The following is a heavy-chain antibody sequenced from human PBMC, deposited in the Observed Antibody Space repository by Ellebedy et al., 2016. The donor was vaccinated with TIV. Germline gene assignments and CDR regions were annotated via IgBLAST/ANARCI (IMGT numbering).Heavy chain of an antibody. D-gene: IGHD2-15*01. J-gene: IGHJ4*02. CDR1: GPIFSHNW. V-gene: IGHV3-7*01. CDR2: INPLGSQK. CDR3: AAEAWWRLDS. Sequence: PGGSLRLSCVDSGPIFSHNWMSWVRQAPGKGLEWVAKINPLGSQKSYVDSVTGRFTISRDNAENSLFLEMNSLRVEDTAVYYCAAEAWWRLDSWGQGTLVTVSS.